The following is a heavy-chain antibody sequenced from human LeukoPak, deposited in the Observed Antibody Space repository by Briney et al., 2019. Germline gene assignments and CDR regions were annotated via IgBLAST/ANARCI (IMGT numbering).Heavy chain of an antibody. Sequence: SETLSLTCAVYGGSFSGYYWSWIRQPPGKGLEWIGEINHSGSTNYNPSLKSRVTISVDTSKNQFSLKLCSVTAAGTAVYYCARATYCSGDSCSSGIFDYWGEGTLVTVSS. CDR1: GGSFSGYY. D-gene: IGHD2-15*01. CDR3: ARATYCSGDSCSSGIFDY. CDR2: INHSGST. V-gene: IGHV4-34*01. J-gene: IGHJ4*02.